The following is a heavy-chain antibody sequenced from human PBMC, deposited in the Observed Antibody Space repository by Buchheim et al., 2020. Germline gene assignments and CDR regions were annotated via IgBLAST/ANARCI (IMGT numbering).Heavy chain of an antibody. CDR1: GFTFSSYW. Sequence: EVQLVESGGGLVQPGGSLRLSCAASGFTFSSYWMHWVRQAPGKGLVCVARINSDGRTTTYADSVKGRFTIPRDNAKNTLYLQMNSLRAEDTAVYYCVTSGSYYYYAMDVWGQGTT. V-gene: IGHV3-74*01. CDR3: VTSGSYYYYAMDV. J-gene: IGHJ6*02. CDR2: INSDGRTT. D-gene: IGHD3-22*01.